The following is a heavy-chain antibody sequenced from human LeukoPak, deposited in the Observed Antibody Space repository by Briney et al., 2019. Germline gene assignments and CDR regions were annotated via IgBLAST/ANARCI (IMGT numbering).Heavy chain of an antibody. CDR3: ARDHRGVRDYFDY. CDR2: ISYDGSNK. V-gene: IGHV3-30-3*01. J-gene: IGHJ4*02. Sequence: GGSLRLSCAASGFTFSNYAMHWVRQAPGKGLEWVAVISYDGSNKYYADSVKGRFTISRDNSKNTLYLQMNSLRAEDTAVYYCARDHRGVRDYFDYWGQGTLVTVSS. D-gene: IGHD3-10*01. CDR1: GFTFSNYA.